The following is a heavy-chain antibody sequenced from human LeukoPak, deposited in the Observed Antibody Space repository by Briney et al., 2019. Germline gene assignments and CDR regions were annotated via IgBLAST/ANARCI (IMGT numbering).Heavy chain of an antibody. D-gene: IGHD3-16*01. J-gene: IGHJ4*02. CDR2: IYYSGST. CDR3: AREPRWAGDLGGFDS. Sequence: SETLSLTCTVSGGSISSSSYYWGWIRQPPGKGLEWIGSIYYSGSTYYNPSLKSRVTISVDRSKNQFSLKLSSVTAADTAVYYCAREPRWAGDLGGFDSWGQGPLVTVSS. CDR1: GGSISSSSYY. V-gene: IGHV4-39*07.